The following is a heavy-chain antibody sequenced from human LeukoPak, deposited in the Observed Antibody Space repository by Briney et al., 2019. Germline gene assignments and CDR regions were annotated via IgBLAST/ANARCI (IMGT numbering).Heavy chain of an antibody. J-gene: IGHJ5*02. Sequence: SETLSLTCAVSGYSISSGYYWGWIRQPPGKGLEWIGSIYHSGSTYYNPSLKSRVTISVDTSKNQFSLKLSSVTAADTAVYYCARHHSSGWNNWFDPWGQGTQVTVSS. D-gene: IGHD6-19*01. CDR2: IYHSGST. V-gene: IGHV4-38-2*01. CDR1: GYSISSGYY. CDR3: ARHHSSGWNNWFDP.